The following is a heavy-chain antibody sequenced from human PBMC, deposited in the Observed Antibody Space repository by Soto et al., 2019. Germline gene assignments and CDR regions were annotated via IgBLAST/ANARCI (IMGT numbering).Heavy chain of an antibody. CDR1: GASISTSIYY. J-gene: IGHJ4*02. V-gene: IGHV4-39*01. D-gene: IGHD6-19*01. CDR2: IYYSGST. Sequence: QLQLQESGPGLVKPSETLSLTCTVSGASISTSIYYWGWIRQPPGKGLEWIGTIYYSGSTYYNPSLKGRVTISVATSKNQFSLQLRSVTAADTAIYYCARRFEYSTGWYYFDYWGQGTLVTVSS. CDR3: ARRFEYSTGWYYFDY.